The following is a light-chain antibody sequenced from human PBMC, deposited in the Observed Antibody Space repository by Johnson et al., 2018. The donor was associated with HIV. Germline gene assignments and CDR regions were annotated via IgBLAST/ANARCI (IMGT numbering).Light chain of an antibody. CDR2: RNN. CDR1: SSNIGSNT. V-gene: IGLV1-44*01. CDR3: AAWDDSLSGYV. Sequence: QSVLTQPPSASGTPGQRVTISCSRSSSNIGSNTVNWYQQLPGTAPKLLIYRNNQRPSGVPDRFSGSKSGTSASLAISGLQAEDEADYYCAAWDDSLSGYVFGAGTKITVL. J-gene: IGLJ1*01.